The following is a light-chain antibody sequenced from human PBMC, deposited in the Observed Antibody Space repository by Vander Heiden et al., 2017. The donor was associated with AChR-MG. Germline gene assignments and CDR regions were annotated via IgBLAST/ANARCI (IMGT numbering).Light chain of an antibody. CDR1: QSISSW. Sequence: DIQMTQSPSTLSASVGERVTITCRASQSISSWLAWYQQKPGKAPKLLIYDASSLESGVPSRFSGSGSGTEFTLTISSLQPDDFATYYCQQYNSYPTFGQGTNLEI. CDR3: QQYNSYPT. J-gene: IGKJ2*01. V-gene: IGKV1-5*01. CDR2: DAS.